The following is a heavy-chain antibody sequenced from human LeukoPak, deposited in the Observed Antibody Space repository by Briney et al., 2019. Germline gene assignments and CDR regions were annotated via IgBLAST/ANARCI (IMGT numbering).Heavy chain of an antibody. Sequence: PGRSLRLSCAASGLTFRDYALHWVRQGPGKGLEWVSSMSWNSGRIAYADSVKGRFTISRDNAKSSLYLQMNSLRAEDTALYYCAKDRAPEYSSSAPDYRGQGTLVTVSS. J-gene: IGHJ4*02. CDR2: MSWNSGRI. CDR3: AKDRAPEYSSSAPDY. V-gene: IGHV3-9*01. CDR1: GLTFRDYA. D-gene: IGHD6-6*01.